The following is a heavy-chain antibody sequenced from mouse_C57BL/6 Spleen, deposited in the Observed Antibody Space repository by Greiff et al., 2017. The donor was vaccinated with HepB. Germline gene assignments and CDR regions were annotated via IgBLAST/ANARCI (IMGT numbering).Heavy chain of an antibody. CDR3: ARQLRRYAMDY. CDR1: GYTFTSYG. D-gene: IGHD3-2*02. J-gene: IGHJ4*01. Sequence: VQLVESGAELARPGASVKLSCKASGYTFTSYGISWVKQRTGQGLEWIGEIYPRSGNTYYNEKFKGKATLTADKSSSTAYMELRSLTSEDSAVYFCARQLRRYAMDYWGQGTSVTVSS. V-gene: IGHV1-81*01. CDR2: IYPRSGNT.